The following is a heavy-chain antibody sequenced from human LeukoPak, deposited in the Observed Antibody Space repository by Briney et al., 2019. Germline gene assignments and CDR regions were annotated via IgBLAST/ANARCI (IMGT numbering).Heavy chain of an antibody. D-gene: IGHD4-17*01. CDR2: ISYDGNDK. Sequence: GGSLRLSCAASGFTFNSYGMHWVRQAPGKELEWVAVISYDGNDKFYRDSVKGRFTISRDNSKNTLYLQMNSLRAEDTAVYYCAKDAPTVTPAGFVDYWGQGTLVTVSS. J-gene: IGHJ4*02. V-gene: IGHV3-30*18. CDR3: AKDAPTVTPAGFVDY. CDR1: GFTFNSYG.